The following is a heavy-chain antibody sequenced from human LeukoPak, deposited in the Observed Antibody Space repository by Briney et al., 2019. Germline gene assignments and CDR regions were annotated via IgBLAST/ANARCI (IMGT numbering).Heavy chain of an antibody. D-gene: IGHD6-13*01. CDR3: ARAYSSSWYPFYGMDV. CDR1: GGSISSSSYY. CDR2: IYYSGST. J-gene: IGHJ6*02. Sequence: PSETLSLTCTVSGGSISSSSYYWGWIRQPPGKGLEWIGSIYYSGSTYYNPSLKSRVTISVDTSKNQFSLKLSSVTAADTAVYYCARAYSSSWYPFYGMDVWGQGTTVTVSS. V-gene: IGHV4-39*01.